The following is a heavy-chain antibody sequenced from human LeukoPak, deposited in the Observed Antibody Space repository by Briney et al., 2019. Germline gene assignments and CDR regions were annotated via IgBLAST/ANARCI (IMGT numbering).Heavy chain of an antibody. CDR1: GFTFDDYA. CDR3: AQSGYGSDWYEAK. D-gene: IGHD6-19*01. V-gene: IGHV3-43*02. J-gene: IGHJ4*02. Sequence: PGGTLTLSCAASGFTFDDYAMHWVRQAPGKDLEWVSLISGDGGSTYYADSVKRRFTISRDNSKNTLYLQMNSLRVEDTAVYYCAQSGYGSDWYEAKWGQGTLVTVS. CDR2: ISGDGGST.